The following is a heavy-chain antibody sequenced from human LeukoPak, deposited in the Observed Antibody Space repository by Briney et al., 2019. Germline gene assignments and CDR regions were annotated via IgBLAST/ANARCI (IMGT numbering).Heavy chain of an antibody. V-gene: IGHV3-53*01. CDR2: IYSGGST. Sequence: GGSLRLSCAASGFTVSSNYMSWVRQAPGKGLEWVSVIYSGGSTYYADSVKGRFTISRDNSKNTLYLQMNSLRAEDTAVYYCASHQTSPGVYYYYYMDVWGKGTTVTVSS. CDR1: GFTVSSNY. CDR3: ASHQTSPGVYYYYYMDV. J-gene: IGHJ6*03. D-gene: IGHD2-8*01.